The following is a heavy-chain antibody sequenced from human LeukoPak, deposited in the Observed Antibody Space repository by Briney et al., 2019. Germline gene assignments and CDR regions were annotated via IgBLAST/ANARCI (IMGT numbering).Heavy chain of an antibody. CDR3: ARDYCTTTTCSYSDS. J-gene: IGHJ4*02. CDR1: GGSISSSSYY. D-gene: IGHD2-2*01. V-gene: IGHV4-39*02. CDR2: IYYSGST. Sequence: PSETLSLTCTVSGGSISSSSYYWGWIRQPPGKGLEWIGSIYYSGSTYYNPSLKSRVTISVDTSKNQFSLKLSSVTAADTAVYYCARDYCTTTTCSYSDSWGQGTLVTVSS.